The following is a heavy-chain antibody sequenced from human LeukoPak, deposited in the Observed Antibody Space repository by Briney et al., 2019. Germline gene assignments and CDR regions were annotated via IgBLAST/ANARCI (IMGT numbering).Heavy chain of an antibody. CDR2: ISSGSSYI. CDR1: GFTFSSYS. V-gene: IGHV3-21*01. Sequence: GRSLRLSCAASGFTFSSYSMNWVRQAPGKGLEWVSSISSGSSYIYYADSLKGRFTISRDNAKNSLYLQMNSLRAEDTAVYYCARLDSSSWLDYYYYGMDVWGQGTTVTVSS. CDR3: ARLDSSSWLDYYYYGMDV. J-gene: IGHJ6*02. D-gene: IGHD6-13*01.